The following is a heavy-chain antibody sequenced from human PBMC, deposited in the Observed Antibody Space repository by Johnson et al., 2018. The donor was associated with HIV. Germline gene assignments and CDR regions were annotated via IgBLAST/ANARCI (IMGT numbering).Heavy chain of an antibody. D-gene: IGHD5-18*01. CDR3: TRLPSGYSRDAFDI. J-gene: IGHJ3*02. CDR1: GFTVSNNY. CDR2: IYSGGST. Sequence: VQLVESGGGLVQPGGSLRLSCEASGFTVSNNYMSWVRQAPGKGLEWVSVIYSGGSTYYADSLKGRFTISRDNSKNTLYLQMNSLRAEDTAVYYCTRLPSGYSRDAFDIWGQGTMVTVSS. V-gene: IGHV3-66*02.